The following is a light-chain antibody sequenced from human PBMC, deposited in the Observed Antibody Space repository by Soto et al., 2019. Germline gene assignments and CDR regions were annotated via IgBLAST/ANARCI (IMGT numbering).Light chain of an antibody. J-gene: IGKJ4*01. CDR1: QSIRY. CDR3: QQSDYVPLT. CDR2: AAS. Sequence: DIQMTQSPTSLSASVGDRVTITCRASQSIRYLNWYQQIPGKAPKLLISAASNLQSGVPSRFSGSGSGTDFSLTINTLQREDFATYYCQQSDYVPLTFGGGTKVDI. V-gene: IGKV1-39*01.